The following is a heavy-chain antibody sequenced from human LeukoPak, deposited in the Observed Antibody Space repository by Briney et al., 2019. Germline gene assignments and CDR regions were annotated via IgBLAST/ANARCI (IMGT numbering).Heavy chain of an antibody. CDR2: LSGTGRST. D-gene: IGHD6-6*01. Sequence: GGSLRLSCAASGFTFRNYAMSWVRQAPGKGLEWVSALSGTGRSTYHADSVRGRFTISRDNSTNTLYLQMNSLRADDAAVYYCARSIPYYFDLWGQGTLVTVSS. CDR3: ARSIPYYFDL. V-gene: IGHV3-23*01. J-gene: IGHJ4*02. CDR1: GFTFRNYA.